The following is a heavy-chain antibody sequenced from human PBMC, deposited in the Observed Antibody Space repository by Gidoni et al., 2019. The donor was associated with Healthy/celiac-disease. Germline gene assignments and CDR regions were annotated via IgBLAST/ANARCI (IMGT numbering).Heavy chain of an antibody. V-gene: IGHV3-21*01. CDR3: ARDQGHYYDSSGYYYVPDAFDI. CDR2: ISSSSSYI. D-gene: IGHD3-22*01. CDR1: GFIFSSYS. J-gene: IGHJ3*02. Sequence: EVQLVESGGGLVKPGGSLRLSCAASGFIFSSYSMNWLRQAPGKGLEWVSSISSSSSYIYYADSVKGRFTISRDNAKNSLYLQMNSLRAEDTAVYYCARDQGHYYDSSGYYYVPDAFDIWGQGTMVTVSS.